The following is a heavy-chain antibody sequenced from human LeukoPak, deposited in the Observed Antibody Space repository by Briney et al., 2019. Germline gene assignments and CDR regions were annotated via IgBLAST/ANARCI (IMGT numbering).Heavy chain of an antibody. CDR3: ARAVYNTGFPPTNWFDP. CDR1: GDSVSSNTAA. D-gene: IGHD5-12*01. V-gene: IGHV6-1*01. J-gene: IGHJ5*02. CDR2: TYYRSKWYN. Sequence: LSQTLSLTCAISGDSVSSNTAAWHWIRQSPSRGLEWLGRTYYRSKWYNHYAVSVTSRISINAESSENQFTLQLNSVTPEDTAVYYCARAVYNTGFPPTNWFDPWGQGTLVIVSS.